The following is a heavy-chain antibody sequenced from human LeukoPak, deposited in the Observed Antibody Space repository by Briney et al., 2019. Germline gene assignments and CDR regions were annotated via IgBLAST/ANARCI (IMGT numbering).Heavy chain of an antibody. CDR3: ARSLDILTGYYYAFDT. Sequence: SETLSLTCTVSGGSISSYYWSWVRQPPGKGLEWIGYIYYSGSTNYNPSLKSRVTISVDTSKNQFSLKLRFVTAADTAVYYCARSLDILTGYYYAFDTWGQGTLVTVSS. V-gene: IGHV4-59*08. CDR2: IYYSGST. J-gene: IGHJ5*02. D-gene: IGHD3-9*01. CDR1: GGSISSYY.